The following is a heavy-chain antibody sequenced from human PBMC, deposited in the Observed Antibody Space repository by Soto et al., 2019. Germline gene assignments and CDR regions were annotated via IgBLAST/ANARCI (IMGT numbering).Heavy chain of an antibody. D-gene: IGHD1-1*01. J-gene: IGHJ4*02. Sequence: VSGFAISRGYYWSWVRQPPGKGLEWIGSIYPSVSSYHNPSLATRLRLSIDTSKNQFTLNPTSVTAADTALYFCAREKVGTTFFDNWGQGIQVTVSS. V-gene: IGHV4-38-2*02. CDR1: GFAISRGYY. CDR3: AREKVGTTFFDN. CDR2: IYPSVSS.